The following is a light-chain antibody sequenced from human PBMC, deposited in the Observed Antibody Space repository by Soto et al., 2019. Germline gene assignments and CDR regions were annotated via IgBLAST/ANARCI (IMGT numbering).Light chain of an antibody. CDR1: PXLLHSNVYNS. V-gene: IGKV2-28*01. CDR3: MQALRTQT. CDR2: FFS. Sequence: QFQDSLPVTXGEPXSICXXSXPXLLHSNVYNSFDWYLQKPYHSPHLLLYFFSNRSSDFPNRFSGSGSGTHFTLRISREKGQGVGVYYWMQALRTQTFTGGTKVE. J-gene: IGKJ4*02.